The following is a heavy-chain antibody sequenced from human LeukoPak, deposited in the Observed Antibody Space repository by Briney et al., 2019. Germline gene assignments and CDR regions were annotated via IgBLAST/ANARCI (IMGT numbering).Heavy chain of an antibody. CDR3: ARDVIFGSGSLDY. CDR2: INGHGGTT. Sequence: GGSLRLSCAASGFGFSNYWTHWVRQAPGKGLFWVARINGHGGTTNYADSVRGRFTISRDNVKNTLHLQMNSLRAEDTAVYYCARDVIFGSGSLDYWGQGTLVSVSS. D-gene: IGHD3-10*01. V-gene: IGHV3-74*01. CDR1: GFGFSNYW. J-gene: IGHJ4*02.